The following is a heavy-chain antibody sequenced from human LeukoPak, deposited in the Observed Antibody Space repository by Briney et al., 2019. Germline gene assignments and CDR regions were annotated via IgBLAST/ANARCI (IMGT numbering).Heavy chain of an antibody. CDR3: ARDERRFMIMFGGALDF. CDR1: GYTFTSYC. V-gene: IGHV1-18*01. D-gene: IGHD3-16*01. Sequence: AASVKLSCNASGYTFTSYCSSWVRQAPGQGLEWMGCINYYNGNTNYAQKLQGRVTMTADRSTNTAYMELRSLRSADTAVYYCARDERRFMIMFGGALDFWGQGTLVTVSS. J-gene: IGHJ4*02. CDR2: INYYNGNT.